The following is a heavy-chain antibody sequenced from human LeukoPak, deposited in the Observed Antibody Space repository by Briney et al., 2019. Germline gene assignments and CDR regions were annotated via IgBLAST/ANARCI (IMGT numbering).Heavy chain of an antibody. V-gene: IGHV3-53*01. D-gene: IGHD2-2*01. CDR2: IYTGGST. Sequence: PGGSLRLSCAASGFSVSNDYMNWVRQAPGKGLEWVSVIYTGGSTYYADSVKGRFSVSRDNSKNTMYLQMNSLRAEDTAVYYCARDFNQLRARDAFDIWGQGTMVTVSS. CDR1: GFSVSNDY. CDR3: ARDFNQLRARDAFDI. J-gene: IGHJ3*02.